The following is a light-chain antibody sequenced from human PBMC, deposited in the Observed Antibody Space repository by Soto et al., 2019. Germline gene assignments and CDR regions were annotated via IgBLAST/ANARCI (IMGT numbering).Light chain of an antibody. CDR2: AAS. J-gene: IGKJ3*01. CDR1: QSINTY. V-gene: IGKV1-39*01. Sequence: DIQMTQSPSSLSASVGDRVTITCRASQSINTYLNWYQQKPGKAPKLLIYAASSLQSGVPSWFSGSGSGTDFTLTIGSLQPEDFATYYCQESYSHSRTFGPGTKVDI. CDR3: QESYSHSRT.